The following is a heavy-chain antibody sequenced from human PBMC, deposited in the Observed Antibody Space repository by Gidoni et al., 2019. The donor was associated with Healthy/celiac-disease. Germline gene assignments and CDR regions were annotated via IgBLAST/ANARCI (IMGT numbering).Heavy chain of an antibody. D-gene: IGHD2-21*02. CDR2: ISYDGSNK. CDR3: ARDNTTVVTPAIDY. CDR1: GFTFSSYA. Sequence: QVQLVESGGGVVQPGRSLRLSCAASGFTFSSYAMHWVRQAPGKGLEGVAFISYDGSNKYYADSVKGLFTISRDNSKNTLYLQMNSLRAEDTAVYYCARDNTTVVTPAIDYWGQGTLVTVSS. V-gene: IGHV3-30-3*01. J-gene: IGHJ4*02.